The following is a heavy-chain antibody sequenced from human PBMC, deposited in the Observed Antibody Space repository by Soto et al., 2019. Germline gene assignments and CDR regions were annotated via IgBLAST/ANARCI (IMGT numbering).Heavy chain of an antibody. CDR3: ARGGYEFWSGYSNAPDY. Sequence: QVQLQESGPGLVKPSQTLSLTCTVSGGSISSGGYYWSWIRQHPGKGLEWMGYIYYSGSTYYNPSLKSRVTISVDTSKNQFSLKLSSVTAADTAVYYCARGGYEFWSGYSNAPDYWGQGTLVTVSS. CDR2: IYYSGST. V-gene: IGHV4-31*03. J-gene: IGHJ4*02. CDR1: GGSISSGGYY. D-gene: IGHD3-3*01.